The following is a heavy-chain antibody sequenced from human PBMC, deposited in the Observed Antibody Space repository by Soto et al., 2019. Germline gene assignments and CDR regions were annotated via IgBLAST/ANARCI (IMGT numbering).Heavy chain of an antibody. J-gene: IGHJ4*02. Sequence: QVQLVQSGAEVKKPGSSVKVSCKTSGGTFSSYAISWVRQAPGQGLEWMGGIIPMFGTANYAQKLQGRVTLTADESTSTAYMELGSLRSEDTAVYYCARSRANYYDSRGYYYSTFDYWGQGTLVTVSS. D-gene: IGHD3-22*01. CDR3: ARSRANYYDSRGYYYSTFDY. CDR1: GGTFSSYA. V-gene: IGHV1-69*12. CDR2: IIPMFGTA.